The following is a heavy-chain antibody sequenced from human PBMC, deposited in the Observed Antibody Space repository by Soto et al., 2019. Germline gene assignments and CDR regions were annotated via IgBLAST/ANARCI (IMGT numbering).Heavy chain of an antibody. CDR1: GFTFSSYA. J-gene: IGHJ6*03. D-gene: IGHD2-15*01. CDR3: AKYCSGGSCPGYYYYMDV. Sequence: GGSLRLSCAASGFTFSSYAMSWVRQAPGKGLEWVSAISGSGGSTYYADSVKGRFTISRDNSKNTLYLQMNSLRAEDTAVYYCAKYCSGGSCPGYYYYMDVWGKGTTVTVSS. CDR2: ISGSGGST. V-gene: IGHV3-23*01.